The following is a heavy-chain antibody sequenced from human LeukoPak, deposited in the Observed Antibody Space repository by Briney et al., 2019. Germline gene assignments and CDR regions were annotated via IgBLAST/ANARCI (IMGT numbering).Heavy chain of an antibody. D-gene: IGHD6-6*01. Sequence: SETLSLTCAVYGGSFSGYYWTWIRQPPGKGLEWIGEMNHSGSANYNPSLKSRVTISVDTSKNQCSLRLSSVTAADTAVYYCARVGSSSSYSYYMDVWGKGTTVTVSS. CDR2: MNHSGSA. V-gene: IGHV4-34*01. CDR1: GGSFSGYY. J-gene: IGHJ6*03. CDR3: ARVGSSSSYSYYMDV.